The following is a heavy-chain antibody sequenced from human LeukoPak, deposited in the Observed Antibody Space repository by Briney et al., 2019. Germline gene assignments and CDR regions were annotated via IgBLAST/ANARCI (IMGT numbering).Heavy chain of an antibody. CDR3: AKVSYYGYASGDFDY. D-gene: IGHD2-2*01. J-gene: IGHJ4*02. CDR2: IIPIFGTA. Sequence: SVKVSCKASGGTFISYAISWVRQAPGQGLEWMGGIIPIFGTANYAQKFQGRVTITADESTSTAYMELSRLRSEDTAVYYCAKVSYYGYASGDFDYWGQGTLVTVSS. V-gene: IGHV1-69*13. CDR1: GGTFISYA.